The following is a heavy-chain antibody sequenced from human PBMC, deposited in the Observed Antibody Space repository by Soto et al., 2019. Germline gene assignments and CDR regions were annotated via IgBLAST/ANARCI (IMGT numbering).Heavy chain of an antibody. CDR2: INAGNGNT. V-gene: IGHV1-3*01. CDR3: ASGPHPDY. J-gene: IGHJ4*02. Sequence: MGWINAGNGNTKYSQKFQGRVTITRDTSAITAYMELSSLRSEDTAVYYFASGPHPDYWGQGTRVTVSS.